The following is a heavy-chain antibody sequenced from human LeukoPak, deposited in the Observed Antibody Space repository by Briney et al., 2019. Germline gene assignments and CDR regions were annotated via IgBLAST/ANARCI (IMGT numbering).Heavy chain of an antibody. Sequence: GASVTVSFTASGYTFTSYGISWVRQAPGQGLEWMGWISAYNGNTNYAQKLQGRVTMTTDTSTSTAYMELRSLRSDDTAVYYCAREGVAVAADYYYYYMDVCGKGTTVTVSS. CDR3: AREGVAVAADYYYYYMDV. J-gene: IGHJ6*03. V-gene: IGHV1-18*01. CDR2: ISAYNGNT. CDR1: GYTFTSYG. D-gene: IGHD6-19*01.